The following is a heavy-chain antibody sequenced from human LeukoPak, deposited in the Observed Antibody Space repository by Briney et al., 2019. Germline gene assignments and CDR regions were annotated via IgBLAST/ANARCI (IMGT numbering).Heavy chain of an antibody. CDR1: GGSFSGYY. CDR3: ARDSTYYYDSGSSGPHYFDN. V-gene: IGHV4-34*01. D-gene: IGHD3-10*01. J-gene: IGHJ4*02. CDR2: INHSGST. Sequence: SETLSLTCAVYGGSFSGYYWSWIRQPPGKGLEWIGEINHSGSTNYNPSLKSRVTISVDTSKNQFSLKLSSVTAADTAVYYCARDSTYYYDSGSSGPHYFDNWGQGTLVTVSS.